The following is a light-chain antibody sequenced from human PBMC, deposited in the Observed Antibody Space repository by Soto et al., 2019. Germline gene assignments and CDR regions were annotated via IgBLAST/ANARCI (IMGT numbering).Light chain of an antibody. J-gene: IGLJ1*01. CDR3: CSYADNNIFV. V-gene: IGLV2-8*01. CDR2: EIN. Sequence: QSVLTQPPSASGSPGRSVTISCTGTSSDVGGYNFVSWYQQHPGKAPKLMIYEINKRPSGVPDRFSGSRSGNTAFLTVSGLQAEDEADYYCCSYADNNIFVFGTGTKLTVL. CDR1: SSDVGGYNF.